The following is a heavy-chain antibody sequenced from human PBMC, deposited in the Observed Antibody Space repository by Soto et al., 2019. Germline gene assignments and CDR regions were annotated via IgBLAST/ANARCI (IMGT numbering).Heavy chain of an antibody. Sequence: QPQLQESGPGLVKPSETLSLTCTVSGGSVSSCCNYWGWVRQPPGKGLEWIGSIHNSGSTSYNPSVRSRVTISVDTPKNQFSLTLTSVTAADTAVYYCARGLSSPSATGIWGQGILVTVSS. V-gene: IGHV4-39*01. CDR2: IHNSGST. CDR3: ARGLSSPSATGI. J-gene: IGHJ4*02. D-gene: IGHD6-6*01. CDR1: GGSVSSCCNY.